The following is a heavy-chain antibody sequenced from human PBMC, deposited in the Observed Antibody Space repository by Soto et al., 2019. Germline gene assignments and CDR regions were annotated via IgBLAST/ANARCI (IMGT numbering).Heavy chain of an antibody. CDR2: ISYDGSIK. V-gene: IGHV3-30-3*01. Sequence: QVQLVESGGGVVQPGRSLRLSCAASGFTFSSHSIQWVRQAPGKGLEWVAVISYDGSIKYYADSVKGRITISRDKSTNTAYLQLNSLRAEDTAVFYCARAWSTSGDLDYWGQGTLVIVSS. J-gene: IGHJ4*02. D-gene: IGHD3-10*01. CDR1: GFTFSSHS. CDR3: ARAWSTSGDLDY.